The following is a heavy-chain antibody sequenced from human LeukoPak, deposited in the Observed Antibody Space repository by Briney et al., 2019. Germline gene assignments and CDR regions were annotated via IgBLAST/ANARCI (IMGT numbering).Heavy chain of an antibody. V-gene: IGHV3-9*01. CDR1: GFTFDDYA. CDR2: ISWNSGSI. CDR3: AKVLISSGWYGFDY. J-gene: IGHJ4*02. Sequence: GRSLRLSCAASGFTFDDYAMHWVRQAPGKGLEWVSGISWNSGSIGYADSVKGRFTISRDNAKNSLYLQMNSLRAEDTALYYCAKVLISSGWYGFDYWGQGTLVTVSS. D-gene: IGHD6-19*01.